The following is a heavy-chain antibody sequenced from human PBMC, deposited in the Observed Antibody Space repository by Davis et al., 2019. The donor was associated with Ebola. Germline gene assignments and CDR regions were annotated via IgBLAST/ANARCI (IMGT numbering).Heavy chain of an antibody. Sequence: GESLKISCAASGFTFSSNPMSWVRQAPGKGLELVPAISGSGGSKYYADSVKGRFTISRDNSKNTLYLQMNSLRAEETAVYYCAKLPNLYSSGWYGYWGQGTLVTVSS. CDR2: ISGSGGSK. V-gene: IGHV3-23*01. D-gene: IGHD6-19*01. CDR1: GFTFSSNP. J-gene: IGHJ4*02. CDR3: AKLPNLYSSGWYGY.